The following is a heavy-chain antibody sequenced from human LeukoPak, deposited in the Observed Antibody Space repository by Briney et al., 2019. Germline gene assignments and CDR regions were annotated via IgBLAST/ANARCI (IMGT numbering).Heavy chain of an antibody. V-gene: IGHV3-7*03. Sequence: GGSLRLSCAASGFTFSSYWMSWVRQAPGKGLEWVANIKQDGSEKYYVDSVKGRFTISRDNAKNSLYLQMNSLRAEDTAVYHCARLERYYYGSGAHFDYWGQGTWSPSPQ. J-gene: IGHJ4*02. CDR2: IKQDGSEK. D-gene: IGHD3-10*01. CDR3: ARLERYYYGSGAHFDY. CDR1: GFTFSSYW.